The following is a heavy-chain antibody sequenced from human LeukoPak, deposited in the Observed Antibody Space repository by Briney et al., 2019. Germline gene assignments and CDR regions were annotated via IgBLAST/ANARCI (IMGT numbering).Heavy chain of an antibody. Sequence: TSETLSLTCAVSGGSILTTNWWSWVRQPPGKGLEWIGEVHLSGTSNYNPSLKSRVSMSIDKSKNQLSLKLTSVTAADTAMYYCARESGASSPFGFWGQGTLVTVSS. J-gene: IGHJ4*02. CDR1: GGSILTTNW. CDR2: VHLSGTS. D-gene: IGHD1-26*01. V-gene: IGHV4-4*02. CDR3: ARESGASSPFGF.